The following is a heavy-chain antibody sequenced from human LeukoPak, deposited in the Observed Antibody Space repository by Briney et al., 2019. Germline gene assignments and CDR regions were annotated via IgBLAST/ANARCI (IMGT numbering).Heavy chain of an antibody. Sequence: PSETLSLTCIVSGGSISSFFSSCIRQPPGKGLECRGCIDYRGSTQYNPSLKSRVTISVDTSKQQSSLKLSSVTAADTAVYYCARDLELERNRWNYFESWGQGTLVTVSS. V-gene: IGHV4-59*01. D-gene: IGHD1-1*01. CDR1: GGSISSFF. CDR3: ARDLELERNRWNYFES. CDR2: IDYRGST. J-gene: IGHJ4*02.